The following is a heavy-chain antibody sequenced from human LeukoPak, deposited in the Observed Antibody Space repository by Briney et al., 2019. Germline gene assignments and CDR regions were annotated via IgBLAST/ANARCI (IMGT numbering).Heavy chain of an antibody. D-gene: IGHD2-21*01. J-gene: IGHJ3*02. CDR2: INPNSGGT. Sequence: GASVTVSRKPSGYTFPGYLTHWVPAAPPRGVAGMGWINPNSGGTNYAQKFQGRVTMTRDTSNSTAYMELSRLRSDDTAVYYCARLSRVNDAFDIWGQGTMVTVSS. CDR1: GYTFPGYL. CDR3: ARLSRVNDAFDI. V-gene: IGHV1-2*02.